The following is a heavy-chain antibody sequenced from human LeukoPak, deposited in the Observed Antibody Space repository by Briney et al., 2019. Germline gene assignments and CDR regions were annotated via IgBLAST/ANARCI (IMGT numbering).Heavy chain of an antibody. CDR2: INSDATST. V-gene: IGHV3-74*01. Sequence: GGSLRLSCAASGFMLSSTWMHWVRQAPGKGLVWVSRINSDATSTSYADSVKGRFTISRDNAKNSLYLQMNSLRAEDTAVYYCARAYSSSWHDAFDIWGQGTMVTVSS. J-gene: IGHJ3*02. CDR1: GFMLSSTW. CDR3: ARAYSSSWHDAFDI. D-gene: IGHD6-13*01.